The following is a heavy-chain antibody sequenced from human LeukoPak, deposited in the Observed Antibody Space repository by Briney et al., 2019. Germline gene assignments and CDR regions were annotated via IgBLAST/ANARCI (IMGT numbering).Heavy chain of an antibody. V-gene: IGHV3-30-3*01. CDR2: ISYDGSNK. Sequence: GRSLRLSCAASGFTFSSYAMHWVRQAPGKGLEWVAVISYDGSNKYYADSVKGRFTISRDNSKNTLYLQMNSLRAEDTAVYYCARDRVPAVMIHCFDPWGREPLVTVS. J-gene: IGHJ5*02. D-gene: IGHD2-2*01. CDR1: GFTFSSYA. CDR3: ARDRVPAVMIHCFDP.